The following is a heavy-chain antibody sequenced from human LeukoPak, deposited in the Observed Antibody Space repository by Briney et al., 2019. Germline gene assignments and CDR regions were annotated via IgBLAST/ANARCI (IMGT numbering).Heavy chain of an antibody. V-gene: IGHV4-59*11. D-gene: IGHD5-18*01. CDR1: GVSITTHY. CDR3: ATIKSGYPFGYFDF. Sequence: SETLSLTCTVSGVSITTHYWSWLRQPPGKELEWIAYMTDSETTKNNPSLKSRITLSADTSKNQFSLSLSSVTEADTAVYFCATIKSGYPFGYFDFWGQGILVTVFS. J-gene: IGHJ4*02. CDR2: MTDSETT.